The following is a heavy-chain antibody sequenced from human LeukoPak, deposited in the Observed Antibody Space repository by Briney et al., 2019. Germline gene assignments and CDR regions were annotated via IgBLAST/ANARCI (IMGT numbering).Heavy chain of an antibody. CDR2: IYYSGST. CDR3: ARDLLNEGNHLDY. J-gene: IGHJ4*02. D-gene: IGHD4-23*01. CDR1: GGSISTGGYY. V-gene: IGHV4-30-4*01. Sequence: SETLSLTCTVSGGSISTGGYYWSWIRQPPGKGLEWIGYIYYSGSTYYNPSLKSRVTISVDTSKNQFSLKLSSVTAADTAVYYCARDLLNEGNHLDYWGQGTLVTVSS.